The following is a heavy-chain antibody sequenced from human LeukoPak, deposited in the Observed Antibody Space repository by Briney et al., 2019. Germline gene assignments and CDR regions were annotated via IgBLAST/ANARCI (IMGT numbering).Heavy chain of an antibody. CDR1: GFTFSSYS. D-gene: IGHD3-10*01. Sequence: GGSLRLSCAASGFTFSSYSMNWVRQAPGKGLEWVAFIRYDGSNKYYADSVKGRFTISRDNSKNTLYLQMNSLRAEDTAVYYCAKVAGSGSYNIYYYYYMDVWGKGTTVTISS. J-gene: IGHJ6*03. CDR2: IRYDGSNK. V-gene: IGHV3-30*02. CDR3: AKVAGSGSYNIYYYYYMDV.